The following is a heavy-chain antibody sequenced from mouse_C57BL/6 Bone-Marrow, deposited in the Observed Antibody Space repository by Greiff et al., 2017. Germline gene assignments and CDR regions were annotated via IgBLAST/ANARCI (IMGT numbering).Heavy chain of an antibody. Sequence: EVMLVESEGGLVQPGSSMKLSCTASGFTFSDYYMAWVRQVPEKGLEWVANINYDGSSTYYLDSLKSRFIISRDNAKNILYLQMSSLKSEDTATYYCARELYYLDYWGQGTTLTVSS. CDR1: GFTFSDYY. V-gene: IGHV5-16*01. CDR3: ARELYYLDY. J-gene: IGHJ2*01. D-gene: IGHD1-1*01. CDR2: INYDGSST.